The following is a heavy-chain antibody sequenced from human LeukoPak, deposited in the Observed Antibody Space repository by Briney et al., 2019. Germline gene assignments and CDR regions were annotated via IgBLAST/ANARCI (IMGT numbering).Heavy chain of an antibody. Sequence: PPETLSRTCAVYGGFFSGYYWIWIRQPPGKGLEWMGEFNHSGSTNYNPSLKSRVTISVDTSTNQFSLKLSSVTAADTAVYYCARPRIVGAPGYFQHWGQGTLVTVSS. CDR2: FNHSGST. D-gene: IGHD1-26*01. CDR1: GGFFSGYY. J-gene: IGHJ1*01. CDR3: ARPRIVGAPGYFQH. V-gene: IGHV4-34*01.